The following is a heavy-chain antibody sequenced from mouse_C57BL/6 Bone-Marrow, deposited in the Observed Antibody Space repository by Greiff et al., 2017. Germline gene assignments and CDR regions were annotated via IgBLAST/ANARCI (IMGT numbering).Heavy chain of an antibody. V-gene: IGHV1-61*01. J-gene: IGHJ4*01. D-gene: IGHD1-3*01. CDR3: ARLGREYNNPYYAMDY. Sequence: QVQLKQPGAELVRPGSSVKLSCKASGYTFTRYWMDWVKQRPGQGLEWIGNIYPSDSETHYNQKFKDKATLTVDKSYSTAYMQLSSLTSEDSAVYYCARLGREYNNPYYAMDYWGQGTSVTVSS. CDR2: IYPSDSET. CDR1: GYTFTRYW.